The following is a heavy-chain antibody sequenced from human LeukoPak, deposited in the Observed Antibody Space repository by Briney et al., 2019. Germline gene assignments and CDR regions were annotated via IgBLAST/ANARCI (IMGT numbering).Heavy chain of an antibody. Sequence: GGSLRLSCAASGFTFSSYGMHWVRQAPGKGLEWVAVISYDGSNKYYADSVKGRFTISRDNSKNTLYLQMNSLRAEDMAVYYCAKGMVGATLDDAFDIWGQGTMVTVSS. CDR3: AKGMVGATLDDAFDI. J-gene: IGHJ3*02. CDR1: GFTFSSYG. CDR2: ISYDGSNK. D-gene: IGHD1-26*01. V-gene: IGHV3-30*18.